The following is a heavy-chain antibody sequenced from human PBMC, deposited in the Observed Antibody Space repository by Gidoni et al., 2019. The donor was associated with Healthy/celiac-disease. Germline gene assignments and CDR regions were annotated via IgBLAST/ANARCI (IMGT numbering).Heavy chain of an antibody. J-gene: IGHJ4*02. V-gene: IGHV3-11*06. CDR3: ARSSSGRYSTPFDY. CDR2: ISSSSSYT. Sequence: QVQLVESGGGLVKPGGSLRLSCAASGFTFSDYYMSWIRQAPGKGREWVSYISSSSSYTNYADSVKGRFTISRDNAKNSLYLQMNSLRAEDTAVYYCARSSSGRYSTPFDYWGQGTLVTVSS. D-gene: IGHD6-19*01. CDR1: GFTFSDYY.